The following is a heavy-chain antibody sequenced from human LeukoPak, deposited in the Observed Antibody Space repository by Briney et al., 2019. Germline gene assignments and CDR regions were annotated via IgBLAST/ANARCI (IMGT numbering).Heavy chain of an antibody. J-gene: IGHJ4*02. CDR2: ISGSGGST. D-gene: IGHD3-22*01. CDR1: GFTFSSYA. CDR3: AKDPTLNSGYFDY. V-gene: IGHV3-23*01. Sequence: GGSLRPSCAASGFTFSSYAMSWVRQAPGKGLEWVSAISGSGGSTYYADSVKGRFTISRDNSKNTLYLQMNSLRAEDTAVYYCAKDPTLNSGYFDYWGQGTLVTVSS.